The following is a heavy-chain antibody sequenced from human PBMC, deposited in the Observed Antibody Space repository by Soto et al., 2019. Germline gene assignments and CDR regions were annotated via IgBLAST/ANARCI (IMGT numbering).Heavy chain of an antibody. CDR1: GVTFSIYS. CDR3: AIDGGRHSGGIDY. Sequence: QVQLVQSGAEVKNPGSSVKVSCKASGVTFSIYSINWVRQAPGQGLEWMGEIIPIFGTANYAQKFQGRVTITADEATRTAYLELSSLRSEDTAVYYCAIDGGRHSGGIDYWGPGTLVTVSS. J-gene: IGHJ4*02. D-gene: IGHD1-26*01. CDR2: IIPIFGTA. V-gene: IGHV1-69*01.